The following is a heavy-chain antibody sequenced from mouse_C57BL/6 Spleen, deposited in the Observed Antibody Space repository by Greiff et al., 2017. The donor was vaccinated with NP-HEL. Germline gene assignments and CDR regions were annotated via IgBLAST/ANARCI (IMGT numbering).Heavy chain of an antibody. CDR3: ARSLAWFAY. J-gene: IGHJ3*01. CDR2: INPSNGGT. V-gene: IGHV1-53*01. CDR1: GYTFTSYW. Sequence: QVQLQQPGTELVKPGASGYTFTSYWMHWVKQRPGQGLEWIGNINPSNGGTNYNEKFKSKATLTVDKSSSTAYMQLSSLTSEDSAVYYCARSLAWFAYWGQGTLVTVSA.